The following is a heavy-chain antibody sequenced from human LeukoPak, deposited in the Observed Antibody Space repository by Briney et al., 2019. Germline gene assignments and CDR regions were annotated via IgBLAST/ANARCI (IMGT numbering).Heavy chain of an antibody. Sequence: GASVKVSCKASGYXFTSYFIHWVRQAPGQGLEWMGIIIPSDGSTSYAQKFQGRVTMTRDTSTSTVYMELSSLRTEDTAVYYCARGKVVTMVRGVIITYFDYWGQGTLVTVSS. D-gene: IGHD3-10*01. CDR2: IIPSDGST. CDR1: GYXFTSYF. CDR3: ARGKVVTMVRGVIITYFDY. J-gene: IGHJ4*02. V-gene: IGHV1-46*01.